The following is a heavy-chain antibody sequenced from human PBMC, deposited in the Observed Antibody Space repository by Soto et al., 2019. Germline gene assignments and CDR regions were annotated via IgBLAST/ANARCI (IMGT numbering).Heavy chain of an antibody. CDR1: GVSISNSSYY. V-gene: IGHV4-39*01. CDR3: ARHRYNWNPSPEY. CDR2: IYYSGRT. Sequence: QLQLQESGPGLVKPSETLSLTCTVSGVSISNSSYYWGWIRQPPGKGLGWIGSIYYSGRTYYNPSLKSRVTISVHTSNNQFSLKVSSVTAADTAVYYCARHRYNWNPSPEYWGQGTLVTVSS. J-gene: IGHJ4*02. D-gene: IGHD1-20*01.